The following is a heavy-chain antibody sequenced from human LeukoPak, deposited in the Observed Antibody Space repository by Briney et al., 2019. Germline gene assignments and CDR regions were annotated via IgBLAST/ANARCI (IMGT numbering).Heavy chain of an antibody. CDR1: GFTFSSYS. Sequence: GGSLRLSCAASGFTFSSYSMNWVRQAPGKGLEWVSTVSGSGSSTYYADSVKGRFTISRDNSKNTLYLQMNSLRAEDTAVYYCARDRGVVGGPGAFDIWGQGTMVTVSS. D-gene: IGHD3-10*01. V-gene: IGHV3-23*01. CDR3: ARDRGVVGGPGAFDI. CDR2: VSGSGSST. J-gene: IGHJ3*02.